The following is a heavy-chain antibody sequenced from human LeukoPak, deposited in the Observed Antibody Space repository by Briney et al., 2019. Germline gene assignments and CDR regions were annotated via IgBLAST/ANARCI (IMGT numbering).Heavy chain of an antibody. J-gene: IGHJ4*02. CDR3: ARVGATTPHFDY. CDR1: GYTFTSYA. Sequence: GASVRVSCKASGYTFTSYAMHWVRQAPGQRLEWMGWINAGNGNTKYSQKFQGRVTITRDTSASTAYMELSSLRSEDTAVYYCARVGATTPHFDYWGQGTLVTVSS. CDR2: INAGNGNT. V-gene: IGHV1-3*01. D-gene: IGHD1-26*01.